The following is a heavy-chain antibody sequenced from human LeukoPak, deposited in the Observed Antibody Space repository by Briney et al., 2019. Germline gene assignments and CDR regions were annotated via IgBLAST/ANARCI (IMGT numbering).Heavy chain of an antibody. J-gene: IGHJ4*02. V-gene: IGHV3-30*02. CDR2: IRYDGSNK. CDR3: ASSGRTHHGFDY. CDR1: GFTFSSYG. D-gene: IGHD3-10*01. Sequence: PGGSLRLSCAASGFTFSSYGMHWVRQAPGKGLEWVAFIRYDGSNKYYADSVKGRFTISRDNSKNTLYLQMNSLRAEDTAVYYCASSGRTHHGFDYWGQGTLVTVSS.